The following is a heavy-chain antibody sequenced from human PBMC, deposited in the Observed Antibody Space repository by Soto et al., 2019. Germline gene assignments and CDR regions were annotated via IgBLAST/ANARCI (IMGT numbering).Heavy chain of an antibody. Sequence: ASVKVSCKASGYTFTSYGISWARQAPGQRLKWMGWNSAYNGNTNYAQKLQGRVTMTTDTSTTTAYMELRSLRSDDTAVYYCARDRPTSSIRARDYYYAMDVWGQGTTVTAP. CDR3: ARDRPTSSIRARDYYYAMDV. CDR2: NSAYNGNT. V-gene: IGHV1-18*01. D-gene: IGHD6-6*01. J-gene: IGHJ6*02. CDR1: GYTFTSYG.